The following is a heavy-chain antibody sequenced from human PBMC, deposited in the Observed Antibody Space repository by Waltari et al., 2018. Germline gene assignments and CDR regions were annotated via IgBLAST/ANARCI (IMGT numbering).Heavy chain of an antibody. Sequence: EVQLVESGGGLVQPGGSLRLSCAASGFTFSSYWMSWVRQAPGKGREWVANIKHDGSEKYYVDAVKGRFTISRDNAKNSLYLQMNSLRAEDTAVYYCAREPTEIYYYYMDVWGKGTTVTVSS. D-gene: IGHD4-17*01. CDR3: AREPTEIYYYYMDV. J-gene: IGHJ6*03. V-gene: IGHV3-7*01. CDR2: IKHDGSEK. CDR1: GFTFSSYW.